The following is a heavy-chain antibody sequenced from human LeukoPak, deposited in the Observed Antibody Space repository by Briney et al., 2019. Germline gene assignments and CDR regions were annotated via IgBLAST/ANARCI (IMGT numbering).Heavy chain of an antibody. CDR3: AKWGSFYYYDSSGYPDY. CDR1: GFTFSSYA. D-gene: IGHD3-22*01. V-gene: IGHV3-23*01. Sequence: GGSLRLSCAASGFTFSSYAMSWVRQAPGKGLEWVSCISGSGDRTYYADSVKGRFTISRDNSKNTLYLQMNSLRVEDTAVYYCAKWGSFYYYDSSGYPDYWGQGSLVTVSS. CDR2: ISGSGDRT. J-gene: IGHJ4*02.